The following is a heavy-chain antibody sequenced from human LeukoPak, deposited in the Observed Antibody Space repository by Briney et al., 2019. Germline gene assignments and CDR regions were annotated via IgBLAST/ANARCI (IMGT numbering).Heavy chain of an antibody. J-gene: IGHJ4*02. CDR1: GYSFTSYW. CDR2: IYPGDSDT. D-gene: IGHD6-6*01. V-gene: IGHV5-51*01. Sequence: GESLKISCKGSGYSFTSYWIGWVRQMPGRGLEWMGFIYPGDSDTRYSPSFQGQVTISADKSISTAYLQWSSLKATDTAMYYCARSIYSSSSLDYWGQGTLVTVSS. CDR3: ARSIYSSSSLDY.